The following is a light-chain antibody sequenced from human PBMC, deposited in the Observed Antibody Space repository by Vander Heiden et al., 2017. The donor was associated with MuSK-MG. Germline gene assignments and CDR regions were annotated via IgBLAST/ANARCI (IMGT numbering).Light chain of an antibody. Sequence: HSSLSQPPSHSGSPRQSITISCTGTSSDVGSYNYVSWYQQHPGKAPTLMVFDVSDRPSGVSSRFSGSKSGNTASLTISGLQAEDEADYYCSSSSSNSTVLFGGGTKVTVL. CDR3: SSSSSNSTVL. J-gene: IGLJ1*01. V-gene: IGLV2-14*03. CDR1: SSDVGSYNY. CDR2: DVS.